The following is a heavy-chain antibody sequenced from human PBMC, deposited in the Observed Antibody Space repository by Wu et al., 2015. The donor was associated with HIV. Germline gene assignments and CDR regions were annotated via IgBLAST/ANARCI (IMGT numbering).Heavy chain of an antibody. Sequence: QVQLVQSGAEVKKPGASVKVSCKSFNYTFSSYGIDWVRQAPGQRLEWLGRINAYNGKTSYAQTFQDRVIMTIETSKSTAYMELRSLKSDDTAIYFCLRDQQWPPEDYHYYGFDVWGQGTTITVSS. J-gene: IGHJ6*02. CDR2: INAYNGKT. CDR1: NYTFSSYG. V-gene: IGHV1-18*01. CDR3: LRDQQWPPEDYHYYGFDV. D-gene: IGHD6-19*01.